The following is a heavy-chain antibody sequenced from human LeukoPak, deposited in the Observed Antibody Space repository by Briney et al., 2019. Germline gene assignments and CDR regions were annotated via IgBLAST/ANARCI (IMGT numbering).Heavy chain of an antibody. D-gene: IGHD1-26*01. CDR1: GFTFDDYA. CDR2: ISGDGGST. Sequence: GGSLRLSCAASGFTFDDYAMHWVRQAPGKGLEWVSLISGDGGSTYYADSVKGRFTISRDNSKTSLYLQMNSLRTEDTALYYCANLLSIVGAKAFDYWGQGTLVTVSS. CDR3: ANLLSIVGAKAFDY. V-gene: IGHV3-43*02. J-gene: IGHJ4*02.